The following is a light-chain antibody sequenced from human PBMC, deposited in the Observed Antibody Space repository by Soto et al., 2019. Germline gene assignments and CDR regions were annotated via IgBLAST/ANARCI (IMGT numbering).Light chain of an antibody. CDR2: GAS. CDR1: QSVSSN. J-gene: IGKJ5*01. V-gene: IGKV3-11*01. CDR3: QQRSNWPIIT. Sequence: IVLTQSPGTLSLSPGERATLSCRASQSVSSNLAWYQQKPGQAPSLLIYGASTRATGTPARFSGSGSGTDFTLTISSVEPEDFAVYYCQQRSNWPIITFGQGTRLEI.